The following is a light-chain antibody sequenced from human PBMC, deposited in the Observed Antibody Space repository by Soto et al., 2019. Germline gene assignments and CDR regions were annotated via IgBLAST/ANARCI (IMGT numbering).Light chain of an antibody. Sequence: QSVLTQPPSASGTPGQRVTISCSGSSSNIGSNTVNWYQQLPGTAPKLLIYSNNQRPSGVPDRFSGCKSGTSASLAISGLQSEDEADYYCAAWDDSRNGWVFGGGTKLTVL. CDR1: SSNIGSNT. J-gene: IGLJ3*02. CDR3: AAWDDSRNGWV. V-gene: IGLV1-44*01. CDR2: SNN.